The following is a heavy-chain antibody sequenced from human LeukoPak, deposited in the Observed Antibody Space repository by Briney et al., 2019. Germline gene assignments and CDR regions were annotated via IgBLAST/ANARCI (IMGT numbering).Heavy chain of an antibody. CDR2: VSAGNKS. D-gene: IGHD5-24*01. CDR1: GYIFTIHH. CDR3: AMSVEMPAIPSFDY. V-gene: IGHV1-3*01. J-gene: IGHJ4*02. Sequence: VASVKVSCTTSGYIFTIHHIHWMRQAPGQRLEWLGWVSAGNKSEYSQKFQGRIIITRDTSASTAYMELSSLRSEDTAVYYCAMSVEMPAIPSFDYWGQGTLVTVSS.